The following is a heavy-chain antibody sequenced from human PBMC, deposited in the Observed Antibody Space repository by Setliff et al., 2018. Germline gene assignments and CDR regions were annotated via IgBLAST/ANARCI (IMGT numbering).Heavy chain of an antibody. V-gene: IGHV5-51*01. D-gene: IGHD6-19*01. Sequence: PGESLKISCKGSGYNFASYWIAWVRQMPGKGLEWMGIIYPDDSDTRYSPSFQGQVTISADKSISTAYLQWSSLKASDTAMYYCARQIGSSLSHFYYYVDVWGKGTTVTVSS. CDR3: ARQIGSSLSHFYYYVDV. J-gene: IGHJ6*03. CDR1: GYNFASYW. CDR2: IYPDDSDT.